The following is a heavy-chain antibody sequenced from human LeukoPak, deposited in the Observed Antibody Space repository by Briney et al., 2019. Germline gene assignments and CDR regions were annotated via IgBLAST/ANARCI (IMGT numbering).Heavy chain of an antibody. CDR2: ISSSGSTI. V-gene: IGHV3-11*01. D-gene: IGHD2-21*01. J-gene: IGHJ4*02. CDR1: EFTFSDYY. Sequence: GGSLRLSCAASEFTFSDYYMSWIRQAPGKGLEWVSYISSSGSTIYYADSVKGRFTISRDNAKNSLYLQMNSLRAEDTAVYYCAKAPVTSCRGAYCYPFDSWGQGTVVTVSS. CDR3: AKAPVTSCRGAYCYPFDS.